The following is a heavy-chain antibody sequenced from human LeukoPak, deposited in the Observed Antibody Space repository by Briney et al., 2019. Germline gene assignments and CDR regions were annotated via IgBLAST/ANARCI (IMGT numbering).Heavy chain of an antibody. Sequence: ASVKVSCKASGYTFTSYYMHWVRQAPGQGLEWMGIINPSGGSTSYAQKFQGRVTMTRDMSTSTVYMELNSLRAEDTAVYYCARDQQWLDPGGFDYWGQGTLVTVSS. V-gene: IGHV1-46*01. J-gene: IGHJ4*02. D-gene: IGHD6-19*01. CDR3: ARDQQWLDPGGFDY. CDR2: INPSGGST. CDR1: GYTFTSYY.